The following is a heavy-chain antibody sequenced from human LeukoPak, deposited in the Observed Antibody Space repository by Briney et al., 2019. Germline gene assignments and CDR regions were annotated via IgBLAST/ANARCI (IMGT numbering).Heavy chain of an antibody. CDR2: INPSGGGT. D-gene: IGHD6-6*01. J-gene: IGHJ4*02. Sequence: ASVKVSCKASGYTFTSYYMHWVRQAPGQGLEWMGIINPSGGGTNYAQKFQGRVTMTRDTSISTAYMELSRLRSDDTAVYYCARVGYSSSSGKLDYWGQGTLVTVSS. CDR3: ARVGYSSSSGKLDY. V-gene: IGHV1-2*02. CDR1: GYTFTSYY.